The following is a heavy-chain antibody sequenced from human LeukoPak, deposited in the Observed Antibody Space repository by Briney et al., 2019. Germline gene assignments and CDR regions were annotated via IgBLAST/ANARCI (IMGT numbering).Heavy chain of an antibody. Sequence: GGSLRLSCAASGFTFSSYEMNWVRQAPGKGLEWVSYISSSGSTIYYADSVKGRFTISRDNAKNSLYLQMNSLRAEDTAVYYCARTVLWFGDNWFDPWGQGTLVTVSS. CDR1: GFTFSSYE. D-gene: IGHD3-10*01. CDR2: ISSSGSTI. J-gene: IGHJ5*02. V-gene: IGHV3-48*03. CDR3: ARTVLWFGDNWFDP.